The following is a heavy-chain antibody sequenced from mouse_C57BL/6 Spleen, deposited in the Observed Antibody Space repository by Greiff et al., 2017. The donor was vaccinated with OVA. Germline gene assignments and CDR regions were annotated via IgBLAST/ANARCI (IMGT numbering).Heavy chain of an antibody. Sequence: QVQLKESGTELVKPGASVKLSCKASGYTFTSYWMHWVKQRPGQGLEWIGNINPSNGGTNYNEKFKSKATLTVDKSSSTAYMQLSSLTSEDSAVYYCARRSILYYYAMDYWGQGTSVTVSS. J-gene: IGHJ4*01. CDR2: INPSNGGT. CDR1: GYTFTSYW. V-gene: IGHV1-53*01. CDR3: ARRSILYYYAMDY. D-gene: IGHD2-10*02.